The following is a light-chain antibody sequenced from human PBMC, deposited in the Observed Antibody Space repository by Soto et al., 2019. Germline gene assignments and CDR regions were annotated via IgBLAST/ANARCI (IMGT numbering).Light chain of an antibody. Sequence: EIVLTQSPGTLSLSPGERATLTCRASQNINNNYLAWYQQKPGQAPRLVIYGASSRATGIPDRFSGSGSGTDVTLTISRLEPEDIAVYYCQQFDPSPRTFGQGPKLDIK. CDR1: QNINNNY. CDR3: QQFDPSPRT. CDR2: GAS. J-gene: IGKJ2*01. V-gene: IGKV3-20*01.